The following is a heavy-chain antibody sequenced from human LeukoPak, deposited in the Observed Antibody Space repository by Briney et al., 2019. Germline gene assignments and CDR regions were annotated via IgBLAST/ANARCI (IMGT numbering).Heavy chain of an antibody. Sequence: GGSLRLSCAASGFAFSSYAMSWVRQAPGKGLEWVSAISGSGGSTYYADSVKGRFTISRDNSKNTLYLQMNSLRAEDTAVYYCAKDWGDGYNFFDYWGQGTLVTVSS. D-gene: IGHD5-24*01. V-gene: IGHV3-23*01. CDR2: ISGSGGST. J-gene: IGHJ4*02. CDR1: GFAFSSYA. CDR3: AKDWGDGYNFFDY.